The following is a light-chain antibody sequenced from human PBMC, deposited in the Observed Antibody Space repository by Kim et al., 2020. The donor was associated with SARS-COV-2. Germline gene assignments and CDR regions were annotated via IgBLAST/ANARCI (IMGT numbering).Light chain of an antibody. CDR1: RNINTW. Sequence: ASVGDKVSITCRAGRNINTWLAWYQHKAGKAPKLLIQDASKLRSGVPSRFSDSGSGTEFTLTISGLQPDDFATYYCQQCTDIPWTFGQGTKVDIK. V-gene: IGKV1-5*01. CDR2: DAS. J-gene: IGKJ1*01. CDR3: QQCTDIPWT.